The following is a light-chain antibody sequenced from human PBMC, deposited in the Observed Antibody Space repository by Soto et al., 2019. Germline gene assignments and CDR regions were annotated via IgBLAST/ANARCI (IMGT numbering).Light chain of an antibody. J-gene: IGLJ2*01. CDR3: SSYTGSSTLV. V-gene: IGLV2-14*01. CDR1: SSDFGGYDY. Sequence: QSVLTQPASVSGSPGQSITISCTGTSSDFGGYDYVSWYLQHPGKPPKLMIYEVSNRPSGVSNRFSGSESGTTASLTISGLQDEDEADYYCSSYTGSSTLVFGAGTKLTVL. CDR2: EVS.